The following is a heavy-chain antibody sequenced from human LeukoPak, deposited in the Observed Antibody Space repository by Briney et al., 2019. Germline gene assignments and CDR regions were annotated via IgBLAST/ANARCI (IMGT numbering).Heavy chain of an antibody. CDR1: GYTFTNYY. D-gene: IGHD2-2*01. V-gene: IGHV1-46*01. J-gene: IGHJ4*02. CDR2: INPSGGST. CDR3: ARDYRTDIVVVPADSFDY. Sequence: ASVKVSCTASGYTFTNYYMHWVRQAPGQGLEWMGIINPSGGSTSYAQKFQGRVTMTRDTSTSAVYMELSSLRSEDTAVYYCARDYRTDIVVVPADSFDYWGQGTLVTVSS.